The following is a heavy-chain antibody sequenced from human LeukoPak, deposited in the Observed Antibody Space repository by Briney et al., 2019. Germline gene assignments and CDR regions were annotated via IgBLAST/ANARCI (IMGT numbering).Heavy chain of an antibody. Sequence: GGSLRLSCAASGFTFSSYSMNWVRQAPGKGLEWVSSISSSSSYIYYADSVKGRFTISRDNAKNSLYLQMNSLRAEDTAVYYCASEVGATNWFDPWVQGTLVTVSS. V-gene: IGHV3-21*01. CDR3: ASEVGATNWFDP. D-gene: IGHD1-26*01. J-gene: IGHJ5*02. CDR2: ISSSSSYI. CDR1: GFTFSSYS.